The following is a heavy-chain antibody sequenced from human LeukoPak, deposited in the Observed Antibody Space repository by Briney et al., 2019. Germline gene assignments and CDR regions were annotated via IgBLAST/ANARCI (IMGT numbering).Heavy chain of an antibody. Sequence: GGSLRLSRSASGFTFSSYAMHWVRQAPGTGLEYVSAISSNGGSTYYADSVKGRFTISRDNSKNTLYLQMSSLRAEDTAVYYCVKGSSTSYTAVIDYWGQGTLVTVSS. V-gene: IGHV3-64D*06. CDR2: ISSNGGST. CDR1: GFTFSSYA. CDR3: VKGSSTSYTAVIDY. D-gene: IGHD2-2*01. J-gene: IGHJ4*02.